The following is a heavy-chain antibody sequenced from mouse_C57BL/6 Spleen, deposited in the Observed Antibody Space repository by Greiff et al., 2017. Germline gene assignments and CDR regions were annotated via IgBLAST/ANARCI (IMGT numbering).Heavy chain of an antibody. CDR2: FYPGSGSI. CDR3: ARHEDRGYWFAY. Sequence: QVQLKESGAELVKPGASVKLSCKASGYTFTEYTIHWVKQRSGQGLEWIGWFYPGSGSIKYNEKFKDKATLTADKSSSTVYMELRRLTSEDSAVYFCARHEDRGYWFAYWGQGTLVTVSA. J-gene: IGHJ3*01. V-gene: IGHV1-62-2*01. CDR1: GYTFTEYT. D-gene: IGHD2-2*01.